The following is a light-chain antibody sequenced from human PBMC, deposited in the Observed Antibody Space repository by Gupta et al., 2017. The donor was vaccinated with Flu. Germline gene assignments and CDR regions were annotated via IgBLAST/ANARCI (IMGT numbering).Light chain of an antibody. CDR1: QGISTW. CDR3: QQYDIYPFT. CDR2: AAS. J-gene: IGKJ5*01. V-gene: IGKV1D-16*01. Sequence: DIQMTQSPSSLSASVGDRVTITCRASQGISTWLAWYQQIPGKAPKSLIYAASNLQSGVPSRFSGSGSGTDFTLTISSLQPEDVATYYCQQYDIYPFTFGQGTRL.